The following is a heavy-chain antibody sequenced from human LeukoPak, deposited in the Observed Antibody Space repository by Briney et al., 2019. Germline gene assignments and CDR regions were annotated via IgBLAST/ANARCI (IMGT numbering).Heavy chain of an antibody. CDR2: TYYRSKWYN. Sequence: SQTLSLTCVISGDSVSMNSAAWNWIRQSPSRGLEWLGRTYYRSKWYNDYAVSVKSRITINPDTAKNHFSLQLNSVTPEDTAVYYCARDEIVARRGNWFDPWGQGTLVTVSS. CDR1: GDSVSMNSAA. D-gene: IGHD6-6*01. CDR3: ARDEIVARRGNWFDP. V-gene: IGHV6-1*01. J-gene: IGHJ5*02.